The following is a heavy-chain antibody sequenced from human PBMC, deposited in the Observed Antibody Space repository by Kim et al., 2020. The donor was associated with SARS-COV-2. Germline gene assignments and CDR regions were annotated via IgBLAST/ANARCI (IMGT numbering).Heavy chain of an antibody. CDR2: ISSSSSTI. CDR3: ARGYGSGSYYNADYYYYGMDV. D-gene: IGHD3-10*01. V-gene: IGHV3-48*04. J-gene: IGHJ6*02. CDR1: GFTFSSYS. Sequence: GGSLRLSCAASGFTFSSYSMNWVRQAPGKGLEWVSYISSSSSTIYYADSVKGRFTISRDNAKNSLYLQMNSLRAEDTAVYYCARGYGSGSYYNADYYYYGMDVWGQGTTVTVSS.